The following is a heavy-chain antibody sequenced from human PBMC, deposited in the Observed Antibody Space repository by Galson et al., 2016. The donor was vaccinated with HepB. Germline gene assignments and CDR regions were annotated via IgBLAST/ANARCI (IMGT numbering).Heavy chain of an antibody. CDR1: GLPFSTYS. D-gene: IGHD3-10*01. CDR2: THSDSSYI. Sequence: SLRLSCAASGLPFSTYSMNWVRQAPGKGLEWVSYTHSDSSYIYYADSVNGRFTISRDNAKNSLSLRMNSLRAEDTAVYYCVRDSHFGAFDIWGQGTMVTVSS. CDR3: VRDSHFGAFDI. J-gene: IGHJ3*02. V-gene: IGHV3-21*01.